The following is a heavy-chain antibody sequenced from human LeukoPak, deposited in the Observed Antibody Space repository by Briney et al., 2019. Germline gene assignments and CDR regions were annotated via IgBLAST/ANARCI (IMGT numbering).Heavy chain of an antibody. CDR3: ASTKQGYYDASGYPDRFDP. D-gene: IGHD3-22*01. CDR1: GGSFSGYY. V-gene: IGHV4-59*08. CDR2: IYYSGST. J-gene: IGHJ5*02. Sequence: PSETLSLTCAVYGGSFSGYYWSWIRQPPGKGLEWIGYIYYSGSTNYNPSLKSRVTISVDTSKKQFSLKLNSVTAADTAVYHCASTKQGYYDASGYPDRFDPWGQGTLVTVSS.